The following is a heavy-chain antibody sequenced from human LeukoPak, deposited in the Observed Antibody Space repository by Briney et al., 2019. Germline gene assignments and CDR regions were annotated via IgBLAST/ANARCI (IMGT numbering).Heavy chain of an antibody. CDR1: GFTFSSFA. Sequence: GGSLRLSCAASGFTFSSFAMSWVRQAPGKGLEWVSAISGSGSSTYYADSVKGRFTIPRDNSKYTLFLQMNSLRVGDTAVYYCAKVLVGATISAFDIWGQGTMVTVSS. CDR2: ISGSGSST. D-gene: IGHD1-26*01. J-gene: IGHJ3*02. V-gene: IGHV3-23*01. CDR3: AKVLVGATISAFDI.